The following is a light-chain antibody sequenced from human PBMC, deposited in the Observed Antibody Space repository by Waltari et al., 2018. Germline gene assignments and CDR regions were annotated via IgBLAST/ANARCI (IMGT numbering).Light chain of an antibody. CDR2: GAS. CDR3: QHYLRLPVT. J-gene: IGKJ1*01. Sequence: EIVLTQSPRTLSLSPGESATLSCRTSQSVTSALAWYQQKPGQAPRLLIYGASNRATGIPDRFSGSGSGTDFSLTISSLEPEDFAVYYCQHYLRLPVTFGQGTKVEVK. V-gene: IGKV3-20*01. CDR1: QSVTSA.